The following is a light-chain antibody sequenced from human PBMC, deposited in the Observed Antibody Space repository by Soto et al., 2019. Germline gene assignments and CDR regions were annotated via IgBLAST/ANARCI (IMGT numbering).Light chain of an antibody. Sequence: QSVLTQPPSVSGAPGQRVTISCTGSSSNIGAGYVYWYQQLPGTAPKLLIYGNSNRPSGVPDRFSGSKSGTSASLAITGLPAEDEADYYCQSYDSSLSGSVFGGGTKLTVL. J-gene: IGLJ3*02. CDR2: GNS. CDR1: SSNIGAGY. V-gene: IGLV1-40*01. CDR3: QSYDSSLSGSV.